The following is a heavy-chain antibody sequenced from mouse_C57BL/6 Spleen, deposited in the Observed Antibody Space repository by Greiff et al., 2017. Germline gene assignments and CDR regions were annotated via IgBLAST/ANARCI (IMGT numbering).Heavy chain of an antibody. CDR2: ISGGGGNT. CDR3: ARQEYYYGSRGGFAY. Sequence: EVKLMESGGGLVKPGGSLKLSCAASGFTFSSYTMSWVRQTPEKRLEWVATISGGGGNTYYPDSVKGRFTISRDNAKNTLYLQMSSLRSEDTALYYCARQEYYYGSRGGFAYWGQGTLVTVSA. D-gene: IGHD1-1*01. V-gene: IGHV5-9*01. J-gene: IGHJ3*01. CDR1: GFTFSSYT.